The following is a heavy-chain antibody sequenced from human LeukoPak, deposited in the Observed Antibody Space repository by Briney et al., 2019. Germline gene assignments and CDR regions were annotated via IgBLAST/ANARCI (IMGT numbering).Heavy chain of an antibody. CDR3: ARTTMVRGTYYMDV. J-gene: IGHJ6*03. CDR2: IYYSGYT. CDR1: GGSISSYS. Sequence: SETLSLTCTVSGGSISSYSWSWIRQPPGKGLEWIGYIYYSGYTNYNPYPKSRVTMSVDTSKYQFSLKLSSVTAADSVVYYCARTTMVRGTYYMDVWGKGTTVTISS. V-gene: IGHV4-59*01. D-gene: IGHD3-10*01.